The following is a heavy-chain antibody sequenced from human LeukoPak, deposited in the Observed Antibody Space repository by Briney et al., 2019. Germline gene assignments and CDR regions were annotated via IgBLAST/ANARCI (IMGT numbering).Heavy chain of an antibody. Sequence: GASVKVSCKPSGYTFTSYGISWVRQAPGQGLEWMGGISAYNGNTNYAQKLQGRVTMTTDTSTSTAYMELRSLRSDDTAVYYCARDRSYYGSGSYYTPFDYWGQGTLVTVSS. CDR1: GYTFTSYG. CDR2: ISAYNGNT. CDR3: ARDRSYYGSGSYYTPFDY. D-gene: IGHD3-10*01. V-gene: IGHV1-18*01. J-gene: IGHJ4*02.